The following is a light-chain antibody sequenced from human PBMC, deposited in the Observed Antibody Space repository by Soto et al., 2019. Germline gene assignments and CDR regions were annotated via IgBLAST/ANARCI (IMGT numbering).Light chain of an antibody. CDR3: QQHNNLLPM. CDR1: RSVGTS. CDR2: GAS. V-gene: IGKV3-15*01. J-gene: IGKJ1*01. Sequence: IMVNNSPSAESVSPEERTTLSCRAGRSVGTSLAWYQQKLGQAPRLLIYGASTRATDVPVRFSGSGSGTEFTLTCSILLSEDFAVYYCQQHNNLLPMFGQGTKVDIK.